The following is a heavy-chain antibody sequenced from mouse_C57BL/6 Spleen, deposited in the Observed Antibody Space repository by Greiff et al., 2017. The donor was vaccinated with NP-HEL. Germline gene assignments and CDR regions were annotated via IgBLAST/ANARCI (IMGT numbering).Heavy chain of an antibody. CDR2: IDPSDSYT. J-gene: IGHJ2*01. CDR3: ARYGGYYFDY. Sequence: VQLQQPGAELVMPGASVKLSCKASGYTFTSYWMHWVKQRPGQGLEWIGEIDPSDSYTHYNQKFKGKSTLTVDKSSSTAYMQLSSVTSEDSAVYYCARYGGYYFDYWGQGTTLTVSS. CDR1: GYTFTSYW. V-gene: IGHV1-69*01. D-gene: IGHD1-1*01.